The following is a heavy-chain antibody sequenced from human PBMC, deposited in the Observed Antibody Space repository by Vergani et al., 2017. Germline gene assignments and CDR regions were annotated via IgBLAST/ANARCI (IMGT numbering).Heavy chain of an antibody. D-gene: IGHD4-11*01. CDR1: GGTFSSYT. J-gene: IGHJ1*01. Sequence: QVQLVQSGAEVKKPGSSVKVSCKASGGTFSSYTISWVRQAPGQGLEWMGRIIPILGIANYAQKFQGRVTITADKSTSTAYMELSSLRSEDTAVYYCAREDYPEPTAQHWGQGTLVTVSS. CDR3: AREDYPEPTAQH. CDR2: IIPILGIA. V-gene: IGHV1-69*08.